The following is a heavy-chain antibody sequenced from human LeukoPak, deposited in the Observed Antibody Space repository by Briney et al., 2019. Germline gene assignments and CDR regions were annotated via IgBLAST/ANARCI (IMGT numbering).Heavy chain of an antibody. J-gene: IGHJ4*02. CDR1: GFTFSSYA. CDR3: AKARIAVAGNHYFDY. D-gene: IGHD6-19*01. CDR2: ISGSGGST. Sequence: GGTLRLSCAASGFTFSSYAMSWVRQAPGPGLEWVSAISGSGGSTYYADSVKGRFTISRDNSKNTLYLQMNSLRAEDTAVYYCAKARIAVAGNHYFDYWGQGTLVTVSS. V-gene: IGHV3-23*01.